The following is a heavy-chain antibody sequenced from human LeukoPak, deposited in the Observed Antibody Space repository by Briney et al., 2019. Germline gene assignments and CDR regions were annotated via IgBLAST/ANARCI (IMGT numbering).Heavy chain of an antibody. V-gene: IGHV3-23*01. J-gene: IGHJ6*03. CDR2: ISDSGGST. D-gene: IGHD3-22*01. CDR1: GFTFSTYG. Sequence: PGGSLRLSCAASGFTFSTYGMSWVRQAPGKGLEWVSSISDSGGSTYYADSVKGRFTISRDNSKNMLYLQMNSLRAEDSATYFCAKDSSRIVVARAAYYMDVWGKGTTVTISS. CDR3: AKDSSRIVVARAAYYMDV.